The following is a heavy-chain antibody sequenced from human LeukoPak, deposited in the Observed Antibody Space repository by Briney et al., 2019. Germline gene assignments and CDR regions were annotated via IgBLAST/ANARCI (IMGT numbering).Heavy chain of an antibody. CDR1: GGSGSRGSYY. CDR2: IYYSGST. Sequence: PSETLSLTCTVSGGSGSRGSYYWGWVREPPGKGLEGVWYIYYSGSTNYNPSLKSRVTISVDTSKNQFSLKLSSVTAADTAVYYCARNMGTTLGHFFAYWGQGTLVTVSS. V-gene: IGHV4-61*01. J-gene: IGHJ4*02. CDR3: ARNMGTTLGHFFAY. D-gene: IGHD1-7*01.